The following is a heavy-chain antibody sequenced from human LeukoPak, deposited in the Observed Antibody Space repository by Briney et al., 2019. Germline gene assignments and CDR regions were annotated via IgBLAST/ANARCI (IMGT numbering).Heavy chain of an antibody. Sequence: ASVNVSCKASGGTFSSYAISWVRQAPGQGLEWMGGIIPILGTANYAQKFQGRVTITADESTSTAYMELSSLRSEDTAVYYCARVADVVVTAIEFWYFDLWGRGTLVTVSS. CDR2: IIPILGTA. CDR1: GGTFSSYA. V-gene: IGHV1-69*01. D-gene: IGHD2-21*02. CDR3: ARVADVVVTAIEFWYFDL. J-gene: IGHJ2*01.